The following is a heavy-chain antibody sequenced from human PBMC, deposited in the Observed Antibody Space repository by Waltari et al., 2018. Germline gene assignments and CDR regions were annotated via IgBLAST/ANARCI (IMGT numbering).Heavy chain of an antibody. J-gene: IGHJ4*02. V-gene: IGHV3-48*03. CDR1: GFTFSSYE. CDR2: ISSSGSTI. CDR3: ARGYSSSWYSPPIDY. Sequence: EVQLVESGGGLVQPGGSLRLSCAASGFTFSSYEMTWVRQVPGKGLEWVSYISSSGSTIYYADAVKGRFTISRDNAKNSLYLQMNSLRAEDTAVYYCARGYSSSWYSPPIDYWGQGTLVTVSS. D-gene: IGHD6-13*01.